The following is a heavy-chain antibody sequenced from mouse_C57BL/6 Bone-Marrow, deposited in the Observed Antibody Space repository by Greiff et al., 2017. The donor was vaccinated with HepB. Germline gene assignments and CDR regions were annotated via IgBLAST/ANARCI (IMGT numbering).Heavy chain of an antibody. V-gene: IGHV14-4*01. Sequence: VQLKESGAELVRPGASVKLSCTASGFNIKDDYMHWVKQRPEQGLEWIGWIDPENGDTEYASKFQGKATITADTSSNTAYLQLSSLTSEDTAVYYCTYYDYGAPWFAYWGQGTLVTVSA. CDR3: TYYDYGAPWFAY. CDR1: GFNIKDDY. J-gene: IGHJ3*01. CDR2: IDPENGDT. D-gene: IGHD2-4*01.